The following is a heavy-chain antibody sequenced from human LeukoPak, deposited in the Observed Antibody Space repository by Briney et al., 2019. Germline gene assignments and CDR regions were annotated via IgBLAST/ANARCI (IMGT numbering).Heavy chain of an antibody. V-gene: IGHV3-33*08. CDR1: GFTFSSYS. J-gene: IGHJ4*02. CDR3: ARAAYDSSGYLTL. CDR2: IWYDGTNK. D-gene: IGHD3-22*01. Sequence: GGSLRLSCAASGFTFSSYSMSWVRQAPGKGLEWMAVIWYDGTNKYYADSVKGRFTISRDSSKNTLYLQMNSLRAEDTAVYYCARAAYDSSGYLTLWGQGTLVTVSS.